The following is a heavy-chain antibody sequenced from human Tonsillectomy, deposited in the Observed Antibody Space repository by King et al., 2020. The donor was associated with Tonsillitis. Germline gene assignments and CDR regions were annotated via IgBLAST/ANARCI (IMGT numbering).Heavy chain of an antibody. D-gene: IGHD3-9*01. Sequence: VQLVESGGGVVQPGRSLRLSCAASGFTFSSYAMHWVRQAPGKGLEWVAVISYDGSNKYYADSVKGRFTISRDNSKNKLYLQMNSLRAEDTAVYYCARMPDIFDRRDYWGQGTLVTVSS. CDR2: ISYDGSNK. J-gene: IGHJ4*02. V-gene: IGHV3-30-3*01. CDR3: ARMPDIFDRRDY. CDR1: GFTFSSYA.